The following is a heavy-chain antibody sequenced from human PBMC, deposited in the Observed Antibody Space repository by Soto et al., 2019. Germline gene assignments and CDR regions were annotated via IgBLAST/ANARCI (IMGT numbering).Heavy chain of an antibody. V-gene: IGHV1-24*01. Sequence: WASVKVSCKVSGYTLTELSMHWVRQAPGKGLEWMGGFDPEDGETIYAQKFQGRVTMTEDTSTDTAYMELSSLRSEDTAVYYCATPGYGDPDYYYYGMDVWGQGTTVTVSS. D-gene: IGHD4-17*01. CDR1: GYTLTELS. CDR2: FDPEDGET. J-gene: IGHJ6*02. CDR3: ATPGYGDPDYYYYGMDV.